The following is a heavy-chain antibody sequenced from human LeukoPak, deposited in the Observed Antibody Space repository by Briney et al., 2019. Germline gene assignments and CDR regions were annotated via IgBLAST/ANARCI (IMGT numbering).Heavy chain of an antibody. J-gene: IGHJ4*02. CDR2: MNPNSGNT. Sequence: ASVKVSCKASGYTFTSYDINWVRQATGQGLEWMGWMNPNSGNTGYAQKFQGRVTMTRNTSINTAYMELSNLRSEDTAVYYCARGYDSSGYYFDYWGQGTLVTVSS. CDR3: ARGYDSSGYYFDY. CDR1: GYTFTSYD. D-gene: IGHD3-22*01. V-gene: IGHV1-8*01.